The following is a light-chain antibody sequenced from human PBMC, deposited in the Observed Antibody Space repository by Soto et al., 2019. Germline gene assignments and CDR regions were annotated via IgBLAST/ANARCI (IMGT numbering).Light chain of an antibody. Sequence: DIQMTQSPSSLSASVGDRVTITCRAGQTISNYLNWYLQEPGKAPKLLIYGVSSLQSWVPSRFSGSGSGTEFTLTISTLQPEDFATYYCQQSYTTPTFGQGTKVDIK. J-gene: IGKJ1*01. V-gene: IGKV1-39*01. CDR2: GVS. CDR3: QQSYTTPT. CDR1: QTISNY.